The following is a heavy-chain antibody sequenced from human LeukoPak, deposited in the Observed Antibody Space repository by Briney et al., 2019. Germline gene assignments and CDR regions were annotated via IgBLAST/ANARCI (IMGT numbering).Heavy chain of an antibody. CDR1: GGSISSGDYY. CDR3: ACRSTPYYGSGSFDY. Sequence: SETLSLTCAVSGGSISSGDYYWSWIRQPPGKGLEWIGYIYYSGSTYYNPSLKSRVTISVDTSKNQFSLKLSSVTAADTAVYYCACRSTPYYGSGSFDYWGQGTLVTVSS. D-gene: IGHD3-10*01. CDR2: IYYSGST. J-gene: IGHJ4*02. V-gene: IGHV4-30-4*01.